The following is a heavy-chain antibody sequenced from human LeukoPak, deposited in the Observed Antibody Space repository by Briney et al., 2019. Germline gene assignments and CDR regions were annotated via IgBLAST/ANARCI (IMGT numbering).Heavy chain of an antibody. CDR2: ISGSGGST. J-gene: IGHJ6*03. CDR3: AKGYSSSLYYYYYMDV. V-gene: IGHV3-23*01. Sequence: PGGSLRLSCAASGFTLSSYAMSWVRQAPGKGLEWVSAISGSGGSTYYADSVKGRFTISRDSSKNTLYLQMNSLRAEDTAVYYCAKGYSSSLYYYYYMDVWGKGTTVTVSS. CDR1: GFTLSSYA. D-gene: IGHD6-6*01.